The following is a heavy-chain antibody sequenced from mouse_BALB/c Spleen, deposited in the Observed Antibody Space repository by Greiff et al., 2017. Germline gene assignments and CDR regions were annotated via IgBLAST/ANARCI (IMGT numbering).Heavy chain of an antibody. CDR3: ARDSLRRGWFAY. Sequence: EVKLVESGGGLVKPGGSLKLSCAASGFTFSDYYMYWVRQTPEKRLEWVATISDGGSYTYYPDSVKGRFTISRDNAKNNLYLQMSSLKSEDTAMYYCARDSLRRGWFAYWGQGTLVTVSA. J-gene: IGHJ3*01. D-gene: IGHD1-2*01. CDR2: ISDGGSYT. V-gene: IGHV5-4*02. CDR1: GFTFSDYY.